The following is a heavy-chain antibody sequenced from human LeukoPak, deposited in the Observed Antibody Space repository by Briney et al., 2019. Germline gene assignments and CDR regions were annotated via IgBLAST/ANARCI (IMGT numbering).Heavy chain of an antibody. CDR1: GYTFTVYH. CDR3: ARVDSNWNVGFDY. V-gene: IGHV1-2*02. CDR2: INPNSGGT. D-gene: IGHD1-1*01. Sequence: GASVKVSCKASGYTFTVYHMHWVRQAPGQGLEWMGWINPNSGGTNYAQKFQGRVTMTRDTSISTAYMELSSLRSEDTAVYYCARVDSNWNVGFDYWGQGTLVTVSS. J-gene: IGHJ4*02.